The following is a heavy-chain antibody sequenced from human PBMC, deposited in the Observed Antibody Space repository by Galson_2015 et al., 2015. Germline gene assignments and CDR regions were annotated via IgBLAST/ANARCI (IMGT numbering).Heavy chain of an antibody. CDR3: ASGGSYIAGFDY. V-gene: IGHV1-3*01. D-gene: IGHD1-26*01. Sequence: SVKVSCKASGYTFSSSAMRWVRQAPGQRLEWMGWINPGNGDTQYSQTFQGRVTITRDTSASTVNMEVSSLKSEDTAIYYCASGGSYIAGFDYWGQGTLVTVSS. CDR1: GYTFSSSA. CDR2: INPGNGDT. J-gene: IGHJ4*02.